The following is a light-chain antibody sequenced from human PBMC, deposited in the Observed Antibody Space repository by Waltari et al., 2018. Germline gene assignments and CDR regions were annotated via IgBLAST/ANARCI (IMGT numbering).Light chain of an antibody. CDR3: QQYDDLPRT. CDR1: QDISSW. V-gene: IGKV1D-16*01. CDR2: EAS. Sequence: QMTQSPSSLSASVGDKVTITCHASQDISSWLAWCQQKPGKAPKPLIYEASSLLSGVPSRFSGSGSGTDYTLTITSLQPEDFATYYCQQYDDLPRTFGQGTKVELK. J-gene: IGKJ1*01.